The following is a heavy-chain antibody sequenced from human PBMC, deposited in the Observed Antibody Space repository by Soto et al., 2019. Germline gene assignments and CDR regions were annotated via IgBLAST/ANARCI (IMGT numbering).Heavy chain of an antibody. J-gene: IGHJ4*02. CDR1: GGSISSSNW. CDR2: IYHSGST. CDR3: ARDPRSGSYFPYFDY. Sequence: QVQLQESGPGLVKPSGTLSLTCAVSGGSISSSNWWSWVRQPPGKGLEWIGEIYHSGSTNYNPSLNSRVTISVDKSKNQFSLKLRSVTAADTAVYYCARDPRSGSYFPYFDYWGQGTLVTVSS. D-gene: IGHD3-10*01. V-gene: IGHV4-4*02.